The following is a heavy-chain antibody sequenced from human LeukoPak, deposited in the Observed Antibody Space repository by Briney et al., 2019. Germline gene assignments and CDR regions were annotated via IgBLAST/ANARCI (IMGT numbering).Heavy chain of an antibody. CDR1: GGTFSSYA. Sequence: SVKVSCKASGGTFSSYAISWVRQAPGQGLEWVGGIIPIFGTANYAQEFQGRVTITADESTSTAYMELSSLRSEDTAVYYCARWAYDSSGYYYDYYFDYWGQGTLVTVSS. V-gene: IGHV1-69*13. CDR3: ARWAYDSSGYYYDYYFDY. J-gene: IGHJ4*02. D-gene: IGHD3-22*01. CDR2: IIPIFGTA.